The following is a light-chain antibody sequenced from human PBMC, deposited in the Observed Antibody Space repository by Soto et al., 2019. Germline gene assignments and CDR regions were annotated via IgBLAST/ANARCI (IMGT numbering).Light chain of an antibody. V-gene: IGLV2-23*02. J-gene: IGLJ3*02. CDR2: EVN. Sequence: QSVLTQPASVSGSPGQSITISCSGTTMVFGGYDVVSWYQQHPGKAPKLMIFEVNQRPSGVSDRFSGSKSGNTASLTISGLQAGDEADYYCCSFAGSSTFWVFGGGTKLTVL. CDR1: TMVFGGYDV. CDR3: CSFAGSSTFWV.